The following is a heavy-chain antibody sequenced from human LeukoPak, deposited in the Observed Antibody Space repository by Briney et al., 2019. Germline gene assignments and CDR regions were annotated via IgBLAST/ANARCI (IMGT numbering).Heavy chain of an antibody. D-gene: IGHD4-17*01. CDR3: VTSTGTAYYYYYYYMDV. J-gene: IGHJ6*03. Sequence: SVKVPCKALGGTFTCYAISWVRQAPGQGLEWRGGSISIFGTANYAQKFQGRVTVTPDKSTSTTYMWLSRLRAEDTGARYCVTSTGTAYYYYYYYMDVWGKGTTGTVSS. CDR2: SISIFGTA. V-gene: IGHV1-69*06. CDR1: GGTFTCYA.